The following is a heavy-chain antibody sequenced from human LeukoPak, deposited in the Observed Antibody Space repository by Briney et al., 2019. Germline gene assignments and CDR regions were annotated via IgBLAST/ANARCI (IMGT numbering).Heavy chain of an antibody. CDR2: INTNGGTT. CDR1: GFTFSTFA. J-gene: IGHJ4*02. CDR3: AKDRLYRKRITMIVVVIPDY. Sequence: GGSLRLSCAASGFTFSTFAMQGVRQAPEKGLEYVSGINTNGGTTYYANSVKGRFTISRDNPKNTLYLQMGSLRVEDTAVYYCAKDRLYRKRITMIVVVIPDYWGQGTLVTVSS. V-gene: IGHV3-64*01. D-gene: IGHD3-22*01.